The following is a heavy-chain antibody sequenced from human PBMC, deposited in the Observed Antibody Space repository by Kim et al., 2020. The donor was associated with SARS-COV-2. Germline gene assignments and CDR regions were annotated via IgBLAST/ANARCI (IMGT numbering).Heavy chain of an antibody. CDR2: IWFDGSKK. V-gene: IGHV3-33*01. CDR3: ARDSRGVFGEVYGMDV. Sequence: GGSLRLSCAASGFTFSSYGMQWVRKAPGKGLEWVAVIWFDGSKKYYGDSVKGRFTISRDNAKKILYLQMNSLRGEDTAVYYCARDSRGVFGEVYGMDVWG. CDR1: GFTFSSYG. J-gene: IGHJ6*01. D-gene: IGHD3-3*01.